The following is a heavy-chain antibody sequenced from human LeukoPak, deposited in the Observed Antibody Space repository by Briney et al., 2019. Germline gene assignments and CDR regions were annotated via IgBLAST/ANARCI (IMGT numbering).Heavy chain of an antibody. Sequence: PGRSLRLSCVASGFTFSNYGMHWVRQAPGKGLEWVAVISSDGKNRYYADSVKGRFTISRDNSKNTLYLQMNSLRAEDTAVYYCASLLLYCSGSTCYSDYWGQGALVTVSS. CDR3: ASLLLYCSGSTCYSDY. V-gene: IGHV3-30*03. D-gene: IGHD2-15*01. CDR1: GFTFSNYG. J-gene: IGHJ4*02. CDR2: ISSDGKNR.